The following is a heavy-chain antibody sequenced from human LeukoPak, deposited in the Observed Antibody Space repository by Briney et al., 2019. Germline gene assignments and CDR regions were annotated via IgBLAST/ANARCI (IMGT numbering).Heavy chain of an antibody. CDR3: ARALIVTPASCYMDV. D-gene: IGHD3-22*01. V-gene: IGHV4-34*01. Sequence: KASETLSLTCAVFGGSFSGYYWSWIRQAPGKGLEWIGEFNESGDTKYNPSLKSRVTISVDTSKNQFSLNVKSVTAADTAVYYCARALIVTPASCYMDVWGKGTTVTVSS. CDR1: GGSFSGYY. J-gene: IGHJ6*03. CDR2: FNESGDT.